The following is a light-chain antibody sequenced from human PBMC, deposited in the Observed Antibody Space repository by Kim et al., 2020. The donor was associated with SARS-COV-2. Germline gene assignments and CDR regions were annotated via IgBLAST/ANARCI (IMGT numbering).Light chain of an antibody. CDR3: QQYYNWPPVT. V-gene: IGKV3-15*01. J-gene: IGKJ4*01. Sequence: EIVMTQSPATLSVSPGERVTLSCRASQSISNKLAWYQQKPGQAPRLLIYGASTRATGIPARFSGSGYGTEFTLDISSLQSEDFAVYYCQQYYNWPPVTFGGGTKVDIK. CDR1: QSISNK. CDR2: GAS.